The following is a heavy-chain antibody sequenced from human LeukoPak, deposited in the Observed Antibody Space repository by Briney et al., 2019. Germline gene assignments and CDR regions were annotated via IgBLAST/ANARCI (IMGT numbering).Heavy chain of an antibody. CDR1: GYTFTSYG. CDR3: ARGSLGNWNYWFDP. D-gene: IGHD1-7*01. V-gene: IGHV1-18*01. CDR2: ISAYNGNT. Sequence: GASVKVSCKASGYTFTSYGISWVRQAPGQGLEWMGWISAYNGNTNYAQKLQGRVTMTTDTSTSTAYMELRGLRSDDTAVYYCARGSLGNWNYWFDPWGQGTLVTVSS. J-gene: IGHJ5*02.